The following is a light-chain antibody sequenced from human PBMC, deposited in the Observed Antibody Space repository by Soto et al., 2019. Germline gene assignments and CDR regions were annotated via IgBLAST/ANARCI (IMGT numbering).Light chain of an antibody. V-gene: IGKV3-20*01. J-gene: IGKJ2*01. CDR2: DAS. CDR3: QQSDSSPGT. Sequence: EIVLTQSPGTLSLSPGERATLSCRASQSISSYLAWYQQKPGQAPRLLIYDASSRATGIPDRFSGSGSGTDFSLTITRLEPADVAVYYCQQSDSSPGTFGQGTKLEIK. CDR1: QSISSY.